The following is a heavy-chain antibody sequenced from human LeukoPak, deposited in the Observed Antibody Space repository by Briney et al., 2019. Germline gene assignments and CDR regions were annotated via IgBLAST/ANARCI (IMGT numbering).Heavy chain of an antibody. CDR3: ARDLFIAYYDSSGSGGAFDI. CDR2: ISSSGSTI. V-gene: IGHV3-11*04. D-gene: IGHD3-22*01. J-gene: IGHJ3*02. Sequence: GGSLRLSCAASGFTFSDYYMSWIRQAPGKGLEWVSYISSSGSTIYYADSVKGRFTISRDNAKNSLYLQMNSLRAEDTAVYYCARDLFIAYYDSSGSGGAFDIWGQGTMVTVSS. CDR1: GFTFSDYY.